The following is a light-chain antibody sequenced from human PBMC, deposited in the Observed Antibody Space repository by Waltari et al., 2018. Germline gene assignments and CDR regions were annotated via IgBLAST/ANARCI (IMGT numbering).Light chain of an antibody. Sequence: QSALTQPRPVSGSPGQSVPIPCTGSSGDVGDFTYVSWYQQHPGKAPKLMIYDVTKRPSGVPDRFSGSRSADTASLTISGLQAEDEADYYYCSYGGSYTLVVFGGGTKLTVL. CDR2: DVT. CDR3: CSYGGSYTLVV. J-gene: IGLJ2*01. CDR1: SGDVGDFTY. V-gene: IGLV2-11*01.